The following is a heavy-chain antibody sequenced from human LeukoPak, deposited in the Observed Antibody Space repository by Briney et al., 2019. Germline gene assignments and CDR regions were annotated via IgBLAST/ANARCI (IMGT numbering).Heavy chain of an antibody. J-gene: IGHJ4*02. CDR1: GFTFSSHA. D-gene: IGHD6-13*01. CDR3: ARVGATELAYSSSWYSTRSEYYFDY. CDR2: IYSGGRT. Sequence: GGSLRLSCAASGFTFSSHAINWVRQAPGKGLGWVSVIYSGGRTYYADSVKGRFTISRDNSKNTLYLQMNSLRAEDTAVYYCARVGATELAYSSSWYSTRSEYYFDYWGQGTLVTVSS. V-gene: IGHV3-53*01.